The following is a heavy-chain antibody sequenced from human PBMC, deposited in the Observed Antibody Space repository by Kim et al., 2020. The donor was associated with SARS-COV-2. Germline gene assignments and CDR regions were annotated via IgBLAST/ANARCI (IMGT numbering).Heavy chain of an antibody. V-gene: IGHV1-46*01. CDR3: ARDGYSYGLIWSGFDP. J-gene: IGHJ5*02. CDR2: INPSGGST. CDR1: GYTFTSYY. D-gene: IGHD5-18*01. Sequence: ASVKVSCKASGYTFTSYYMHWVRQAPGQGLEWMGIINPSGGSTSYAQKFQGRVTMTRDTSTSTAYMELSSLRSEDTAVYYCARDGYSYGLIWSGFDPWGQGTLVTVSS.